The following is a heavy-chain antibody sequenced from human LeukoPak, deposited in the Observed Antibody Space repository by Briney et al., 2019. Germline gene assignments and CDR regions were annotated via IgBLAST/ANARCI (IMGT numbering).Heavy chain of an antibody. CDR2: ISSSSSYT. CDR3: ARGRYCSSTSCSGIDP. Sequence: PGGSLRLSCAASGFTFSDYYMSWIRHAPGKGLEWVSYISSSSSYTNYADSVKGRFTISRDNAKNSLYLQMNSLRAEDTAVYYCARGRYCSSTSCSGIDPWGQGTLVTVSS. D-gene: IGHD2-2*01. J-gene: IGHJ5*02. V-gene: IGHV3-11*05. CDR1: GFTFSDYY.